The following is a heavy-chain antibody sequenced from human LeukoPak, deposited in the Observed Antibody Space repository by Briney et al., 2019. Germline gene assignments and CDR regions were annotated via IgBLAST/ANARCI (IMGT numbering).Heavy chain of an antibody. CDR3: TLIQDWGSGSYYRDF. D-gene: IGHD3-10*01. V-gene: IGHV3-15*01. Sequence: GGSLRLSCAASGFTFSSYAMHWVRQAPGKGLEWVARVKSRSAGETTDYAAPVKGRFTISRDDSKNTLYLQMNSLKTEDTAVYYCTLIQDWGSGSYYRDFWGQGTLVTVSS. CDR1: GFTFSSYA. CDR2: VKSRSAGETT. J-gene: IGHJ4*02.